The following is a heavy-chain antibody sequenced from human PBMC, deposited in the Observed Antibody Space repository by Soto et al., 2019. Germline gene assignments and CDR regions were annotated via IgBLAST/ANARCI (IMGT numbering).Heavy chain of an antibody. CDR1: GYRFRDYY. V-gene: IGHV1-2*02. D-gene: IGHD5-12*01. Sequence: QVQLVQSGAEVKKPGASVTVSCKASGYRFRDYYLHWVRQAPGQGPEWMGWMNPNSGDTKYAQKFKGRVTMTRDTSVRTAFMELNLLKSDDTAVYYCARESGGATATLDYYYFYMDVWGIGTTVTVSS. CDR2: MNPNSGDT. CDR3: ARESGGATATLDYYYFYMDV. J-gene: IGHJ6*03.